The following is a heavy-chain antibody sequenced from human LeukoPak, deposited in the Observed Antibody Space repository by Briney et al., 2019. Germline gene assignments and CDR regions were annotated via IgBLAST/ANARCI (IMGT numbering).Heavy chain of an antibody. CDR3: ARENLIAVASDY. Sequence: PGGSPRLSCAASGFTFSSYSMNWVRQAPGKGLEWVSSISSSSSYIYYADSVKGRFTISRDNAKNSLYLQMNSLRAEDTAVYYCARENLIAVASDYWGQGTLVTVSS. V-gene: IGHV3-21*01. CDR1: GFTFSSYS. CDR2: ISSSSSYI. J-gene: IGHJ4*02. D-gene: IGHD6-19*01.